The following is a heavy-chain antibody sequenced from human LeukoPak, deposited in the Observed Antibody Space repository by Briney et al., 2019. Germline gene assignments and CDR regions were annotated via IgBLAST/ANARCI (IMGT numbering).Heavy chain of an antibody. CDR3: ARGTSRSGGSCYAR. CDR2: INHSGST. D-gene: IGHD2-15*01. J-gene: IGHJ4*02. CDR1: GGSFSGFY. Sequence: SETLSLTCAVYGGSFSGFYWSWIRQPPGKGLEWIGEINHSGSTNYNPSLKSRVTISVDTSKNQFSLKLSSVTAADTAVYYCARGTSRSGGSCYARWGQGTLVTVSS. V-gene: IGHV4-34*01.